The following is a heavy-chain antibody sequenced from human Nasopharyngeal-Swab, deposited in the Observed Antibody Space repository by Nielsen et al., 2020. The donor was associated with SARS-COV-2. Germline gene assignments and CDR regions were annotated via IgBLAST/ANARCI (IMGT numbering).Heavy chain of an antibody. CDR1: GLTVSSTY. CDR2: TEIGGTT. Sequence: GESLKISCVVSGLTVSSTYMSWVRQAPGKGLDWVSVTEIGGTTHYADSVKGRFTISRDDSENTLYLQMNSLKTEDTAVYYCAAGSDYWGQGTLVTVSS. D-gene: IGHD2-15*01. J-gene: IGHJ4*02. V-gene: IGHV3-53*05. CDR3: AAGSDY.